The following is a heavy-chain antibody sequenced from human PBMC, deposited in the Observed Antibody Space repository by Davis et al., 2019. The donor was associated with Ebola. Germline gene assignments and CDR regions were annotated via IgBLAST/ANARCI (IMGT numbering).Heavy chain of an antibody. J-gene: IGHJ4*02. CDR3: AVNYYDSSGYYYGSAGY. CDR1: GYTFTSYG. CDR2: ISAYNGNT. Sequence: ASVKVSCKASGYTFTSYGISWVRQAPGQGLEWMGWISAYNGNTNYAQKLQGRVTMTTDTSTSTAYMELRSLRSDDTAVYYCAVNYYDSSGYYYGSAGYWGQGTLVTVSS. V-gene: IGHV1-18*01. D-gene: IGHD3-22*01.